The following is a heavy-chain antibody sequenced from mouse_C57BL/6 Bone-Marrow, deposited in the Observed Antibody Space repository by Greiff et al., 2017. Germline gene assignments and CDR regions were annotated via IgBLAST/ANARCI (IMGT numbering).Heavy chain of an antibody. CDR3: ARRCYGNPFAY. V-gene: IGHV1-85*01. CDR1: GYTFTSYD. J-gene: IGHJ3*01. CDR2: IYPRDGST. Sequence: VQLQQSGPELVKPGASVKLSCKASGYTFTSYDINWVKQRPGQGLEWIGWIYPRDGSTKYNEKFKGKATLPVATSSSTAYMELHSLTSEDSAVCFCARRCYGNPFAYWGQGTLVTVSA. D-gene: IGHD2-1*01.